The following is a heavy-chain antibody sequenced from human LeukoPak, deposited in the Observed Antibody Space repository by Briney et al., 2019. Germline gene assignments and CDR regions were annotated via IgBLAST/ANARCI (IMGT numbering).Heavy chain of an antibody. J-gene: IGHJ4*02. D-gene: IGHD3-10*01. CDR1: GFTFSSYW. Sequence: GGSLRLSCAASGFTFSSYWMHWVRQAPGKGLVWVSRINSDGSSTSYADSVKGRFTISRDNAKNTLYLQMSSLRAEDTAVYYCVNSRGRSGFDYWGQGTLVTVSS. V-gene: IGHV3-74*01. CDR3: VNSRGRSGFDY. CDR2: INSDGSST.